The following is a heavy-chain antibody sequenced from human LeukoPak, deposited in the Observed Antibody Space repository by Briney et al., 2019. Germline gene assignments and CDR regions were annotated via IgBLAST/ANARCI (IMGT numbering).Heavy chain of an antibody. CDR3: AKDRTYYYNSGTYFDL. V-gene: IGHV3-9*01. D-gene: IGHD3-10*01. CDR1: GFTFDDYA. CDR2: IDWSSGDI. Sequence: GGSLRLSCAASGFTFDDYAMHWVRLRPGKGPEWVSGIDWSSGDIAYAESVKGRFTISRDNAKNSLYLQMHSLRSEDTAFYYCAKDRTYYYNSGTYFDLWGRGTLVTVSS. J-gene: IGHJ2*01.